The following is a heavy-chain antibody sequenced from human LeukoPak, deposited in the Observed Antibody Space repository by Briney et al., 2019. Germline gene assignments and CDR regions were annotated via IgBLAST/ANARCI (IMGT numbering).Heavy chain of an antibody. Sequence: PGGSLRLSCAASGFSFSDYGMHWVRQAPGKGLEWVAVISYDGSNKYYADSVKGRFTISRDNSKNTLYLQMNSLRAEDTAVYYCAKGREWDLKGGYFDYRGQGTLVTVSS. J-gene: IGHJ4*02. D-gene: IGHD1-26*01. CDR1: GFSFSDYG. V-gene: IGHV3-30*18. CDR3: AKGREWDLKGGYFDY. CDR2: ISYDGSNK.